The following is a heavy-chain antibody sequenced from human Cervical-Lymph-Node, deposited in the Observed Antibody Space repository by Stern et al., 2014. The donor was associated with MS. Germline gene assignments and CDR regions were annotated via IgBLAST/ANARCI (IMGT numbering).Heavy chain of an antibody. CDR3: ARDTSSPERSDW. Sequence: VQLVESGGGVIQPGGSLRLSCTASGFTVSRDYMTWVRKAPGKGLECVSLITNVGSTFYTDSVKGRFTISRDDSKNTVYLHMTSLRAEDTAMYYCARDTSSPERSDWWGQGTLVTVSS. CDR2: ITNVGST. CDR1: GFTVSRDY. D-gene: IGHD1-1*01. J-gene: IGHJ4*02. V-gene: IGHV3-53*01.